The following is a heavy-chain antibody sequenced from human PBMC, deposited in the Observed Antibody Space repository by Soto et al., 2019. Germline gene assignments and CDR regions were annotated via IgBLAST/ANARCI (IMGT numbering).Heavy chain of an antibody. CDR2: ISYDGSNK. J-gene: IGHJ6*04. Sequence: QVQLVESGGGVVQPGRSLRLSCAASGFTFSSYGMHWVRQAPGKGLEWVAVISYDGSNKYYADSVKGRFTISRDNSKNTLYLQMNSLRAEDTAVYYCAKESGQITGTPYGMDVWGKGTTVTVS. D-gene: IGHD1-20*01. CDR1: GFTFSSYG. CDR3: AKESGQITGTPYGMDV. V-gene: IGHV3-30*18.